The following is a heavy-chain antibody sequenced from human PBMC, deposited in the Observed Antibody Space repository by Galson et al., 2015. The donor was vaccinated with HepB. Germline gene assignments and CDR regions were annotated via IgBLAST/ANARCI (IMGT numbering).Heavy chain of an antibody. J-gene: IGHJ4*02. CDR3: TSGRPPITLASTAGDFEF. V-gene: IGHV3-30*04. Sequence: SLRLSCAASGFTFSVYDMHWARQAPGKGLEWVACISYDGSEKYYADSVKGRFTVSRDNSKKTLYLEMNSLRVDDTAVYYCTSGRPPITLASTAGDFEFWGQGTLVTVSS. CDR1: GFTFSVYD. CDR2: ISYDGSEK. D-gene: IGHD3-9*01.